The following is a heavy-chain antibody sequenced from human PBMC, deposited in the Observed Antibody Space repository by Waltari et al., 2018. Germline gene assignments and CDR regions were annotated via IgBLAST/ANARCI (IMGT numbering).Heavy chain of an antibody. D-gene: IGHD3-9*01. CDR2: IYPGDSDT. V-gene: IGHV5-51*01. J-gene: IGHJ4*02. CDR1: GYSFTSYW. Sequence: EVQLVQSGAEVKKPGESLKISCKGSGYSFTSYWIGWVRQLPGKGLEWMGIIYPGDSDTRYSPSFQGQVTISADKSISTAYLQWSSLKASDTAMYYCARPSYDILTGYSGDYWGQGTLVTVSS. CDR3: ARPSYDILTGYSGDY.